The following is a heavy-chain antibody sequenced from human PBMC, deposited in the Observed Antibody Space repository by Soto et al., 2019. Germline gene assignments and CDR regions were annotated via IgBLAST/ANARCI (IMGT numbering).Heavy chain of an antibody. Sequence: EVQLLESGGGLVQPGGSLRLSCAASGFTFSSYAMSWVRQAPGKGLEWVSAISGSGGSTYYADSVKGRFTISRDNSKNTLYLQMNSVRAEGTGVYYCAKVLRGGAMPGPDYWGQGTLVTVSS. CDR3: AKVLRGGAMPGPDY. J-gene: IGHJ4*02. D-gene: IGHD3-16*01. CDR2: ISGSGGST. V-gene: IGHV3-23*01. CDR1: GFTFSSYA.